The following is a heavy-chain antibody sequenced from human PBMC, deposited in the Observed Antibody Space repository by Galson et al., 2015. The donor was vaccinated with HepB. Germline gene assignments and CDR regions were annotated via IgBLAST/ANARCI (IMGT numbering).Heavy chain of an antibody. CDR1: GGTFSSYA. CDR2: IIPILGIA. Sequence: SVKVSCKASGGTFSSYAISWVRQAPGQGLEWMGRIIPILGIANYAQKFQGRVTITADKSTSTAYMELSSLRSDDTAVYYCARGGGYYYGSGSYLVYFDYWGQGTLVTVSS. V-gene: IGHV1-69*04. J-gene: IGHJ4*02. CDR3: ARGGGYYYGSGSYLVYFDY. D-gene: IGHD3-10*01.